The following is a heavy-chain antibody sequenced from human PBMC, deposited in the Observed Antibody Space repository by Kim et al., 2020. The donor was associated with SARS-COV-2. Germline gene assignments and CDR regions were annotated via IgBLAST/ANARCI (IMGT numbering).Heavy chain of an antibody. CDR2: INPNSGGT. CDR1: GYTFTGYY. D-gene: IGHD6-6*01. CDR3: ATFQYSSSSRYYFDY. J-gene: IGHJ4*02. V-gene: IGHV1-2*06. Sequence: ASVKVSCKASGYTFTGYYMHWVRQAPGQGLEWMGRINPNSGGTNYAQKFQGRVTMTRDTSISTAYMELSRLRSDDTAVYYCATFQYSSSSRYYFDYWGQGTLVTVSS.